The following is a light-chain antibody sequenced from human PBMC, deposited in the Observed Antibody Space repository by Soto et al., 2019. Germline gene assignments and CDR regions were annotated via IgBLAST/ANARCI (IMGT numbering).Light chain of an antibody. CDR2: DAS. J-gene: IGKJ3*01. CDR3: QKYNTAPFT. V-gene: IGKV1-27*01. CDR1: QDITDY. Sequence: DIQMTQSPSSLSASVGDRVTITCRASQDITDYLAWYQQKPGQVPKLLIYDASTLQAGLPSRFSGSGSGTHFTLTISSLQPEDVATYYCQKYNTAPFTCGPGTKVDIK.